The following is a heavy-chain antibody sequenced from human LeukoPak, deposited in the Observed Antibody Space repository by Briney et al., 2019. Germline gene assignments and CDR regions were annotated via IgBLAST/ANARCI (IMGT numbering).Heavy chain of an antibody. CDR3: ARGEVVTAAIDY. CDR1: GYTFTSYY. CDR2: INPSGGST. J-gene: IGHJ4*02. D-gene: IGHD2-21*02. V-gene: IGHV1-46*01. Sequence: ASVKVSCTASGYTFTSYYMHWVRQAPGQGLEWMGIINPSGGSTSYAQKSQGRVTMTRDTSTSTVYMELSSLRSEDTAVYYCARGEVVTAAIDYWGQGTLVTVSS.